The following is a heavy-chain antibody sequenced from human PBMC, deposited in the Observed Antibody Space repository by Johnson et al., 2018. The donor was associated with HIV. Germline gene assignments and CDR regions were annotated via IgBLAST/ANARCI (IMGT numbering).Heavy chain of an antibody. V-gene: IGHV3-11*01. D-gene: IGHD6-19*01. J-gene: IGHJ3*02. CDR2: ISRSGTTI. CDR3: QGGYSSAWYSNAFDI. CDR1: GFTFSDYN. Sequence: QVQLVESGGGVVQPGRSLRLSCAASGFTFSDYNMNWIRQAPGKGLEWISYISRSGTTIYYAASVNGRFIISRDASKGIAYLQMNSLKIEDTAVYYCQGGYSSAWYSNAFDIWGQGTMVTVSS.